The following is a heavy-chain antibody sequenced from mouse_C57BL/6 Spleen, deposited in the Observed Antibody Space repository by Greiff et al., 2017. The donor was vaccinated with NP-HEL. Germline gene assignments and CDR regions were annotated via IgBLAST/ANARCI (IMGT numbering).Heavy chain of an antibody. V-gene: IGHV1-78*01. CDR2: IYPRDGST. Sequence: QVQLQQSDAELVKPGASVKISCKVSGYTFTDHTIHWMKQRPEQGLEWIGYIYPRDGSTKYNEKFKGKATLTADKSSSTAYMQLNSLTSEDSAVYFCARDFGYYGSSYWFAYWGQGTLVTVSA. J-gene: IGHJ3*01. D-gene: IGHD1-1*01. CDR1: GYTFTDHT. CDR3: ARDFGYYGSSYWFAY.